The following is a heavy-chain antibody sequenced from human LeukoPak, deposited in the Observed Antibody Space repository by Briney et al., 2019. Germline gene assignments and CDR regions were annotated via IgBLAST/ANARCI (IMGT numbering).Heavy chain of an antibody. CDR2: INSDGSST. J-gene: IGHJ4*02. D-gene: IGHD6-6*01. V-gene: IGHV3-74*01. Sequence: GGSLRLSCAASGFTFSNYAMIWVRQAPGKGLVWVSRINSDGSSTNYADSVKGRFTISRDNAKNTLYLQMTSLRAEDTAVYYCTRGLSGYSSSLGYWGQGTLVTVSS. CDR1: GFTFSNYA. CDR3: TRGLSGYSSSLGY.